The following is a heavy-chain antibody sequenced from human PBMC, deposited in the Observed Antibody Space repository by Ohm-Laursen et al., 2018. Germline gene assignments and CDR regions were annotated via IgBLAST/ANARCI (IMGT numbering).Heavy chain of an antibody. CDR3: ARSRVVWGDFNDMDV. CDR2: ISASGGRP. J-gene: IGHJ6*02. Sequence: GSLRLSCAAFGFTFSSFDMSWVRQAPGKGLEWVSAISASGGRPYYADSVKGRFTISRDNSKNTLYLQMNSLRAEDTAIYYCARSRVVWGDFNDMDVWGQGTTVTVS. CDR1: GFTFSSFD. D-gene: IGHD3-16*01. V-gene: IGHV3-23*01.